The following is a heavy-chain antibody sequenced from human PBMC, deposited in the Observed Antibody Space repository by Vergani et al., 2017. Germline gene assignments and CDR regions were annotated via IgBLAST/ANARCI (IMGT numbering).Heavy chain of an antibody. V-gene: IGHV3-30*18. Sequence: QVQLVESGGDVVKPGGSLRLSCAASGVTFRNIGIHWVRQAPGNGLEWIAVVSNHGNITYYADSVKSRFTLSRDNSKNMVYLQMSSLRADDTAVYFCTKEPTGPGFGGSFFDYWGRGTLVTVSS. CDR1: GVTFRNIG. J-gene: IGHJ4*02. CDR3: TKEPTGPGFGGSFFDY. CDR2: VSNHGNIT. D-gene: IGHD3-3*01.